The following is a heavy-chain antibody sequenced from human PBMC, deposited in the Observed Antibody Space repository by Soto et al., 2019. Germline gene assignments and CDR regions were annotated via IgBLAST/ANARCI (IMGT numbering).Heavy chain of an antibody. V-gene: IGHV3-53*01. CDR2: IYSGGST. CDR3: ARQGDWSGNYFDY. J-gene: IGHJ4*02. D-gene: IGHD3-3*01. CDR1: GFTVSSNY. Sequence: PGGSLRLSCAASGFTVSSNYMSWVRQAPGKGLEWVSVIYSGGSTYYADSVKGRFTISRDNSKNTLYLQMNSLRAEDTAVYYCARQGDWSGNYFDYRGQGTLVTVSS.